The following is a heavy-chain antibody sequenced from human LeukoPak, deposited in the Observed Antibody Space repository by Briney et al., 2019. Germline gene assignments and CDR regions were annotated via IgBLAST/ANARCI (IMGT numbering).Heavy chain of an antibody. D-gene: IGHD6-13*01. J-gene: IGHJ6*02. CDR3: ARGYFSSSGHGMDV. CDR1: GFTFNNYW. CDR2: IKQDGSEK. V-gene: IGHV3-7*01. Sequence: GGSLRLSCEASGFTFNNYWMSWVRQAPRKGLEWVANIKQDGSEKSYVDSVKGRFTISRDNAKNSLFLQMDSLRAEDTAVYYCARGYFSSSGHGMDVWGQGTTVTVSS.